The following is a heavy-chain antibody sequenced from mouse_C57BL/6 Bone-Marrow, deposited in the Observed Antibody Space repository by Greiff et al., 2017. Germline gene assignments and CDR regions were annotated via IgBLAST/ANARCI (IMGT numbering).Heavy chain of an antibody. CDR3: VREHYYGSSPGYFDY. D-gene: IGHD1-1*01. Sequence: EVQVVESGGGLVQPKGSLKLSCAASGFTFNTYAMHWVRQAPGKGLEWVARIRSKSSNYAKYYADSVKDRFTISRDDSQSMLYLQMNNLKTEDTAMYYCVREHYYGSSPGYFDYWGQGTTLTVSS. CDR1: GFTFNTYA. V-gene: IGHV10-3*01. J-gene: IGHJ2*01. CDR2: IRSKSSNYAK.